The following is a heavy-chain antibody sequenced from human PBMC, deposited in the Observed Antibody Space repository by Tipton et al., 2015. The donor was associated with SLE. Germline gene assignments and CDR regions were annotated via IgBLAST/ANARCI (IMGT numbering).Heavy chain of an antibody. J-gene: IGHJ4*02. Sequence: LRLSCTASGGSISRANYYWSWIRQPPGKGLEWIGYIHYSGSTYYNPSLKSRVTISVDTSKNQFSLKLSSVTAADTAVYYCARARGGIFGVVIDYWGQGTLVAVSS. CDR2: IHYSGST. D-gene: IGHD3-3*01. V-gene: IGHV4-30-4*08. CDR1: GGSISRANYY. CDR3: ARARGGIFGVVIDY.